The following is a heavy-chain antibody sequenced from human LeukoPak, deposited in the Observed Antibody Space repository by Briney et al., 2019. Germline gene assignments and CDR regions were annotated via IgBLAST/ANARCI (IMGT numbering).Heavy chain of an antibody. J-gene: IGHJ6*03. D-gene: IGHD6-19*01. V-gene: IGHV1-2*02. CDR1: GYTFTGYY. Sequence: GASVKVSCKASGYTFTGYYMHWVRQAPGQGLEWMGWINPNSGGTNYAQKFQGRVTMTRDTSISTAYMELSRLRSDDTAVYYCARRTDYSSGWTRYVYYYMDVWGKGTTVTISS. CDR2: INPNSGGT. CDR3: ARRTDYSSGWTRYVYYYMDV.